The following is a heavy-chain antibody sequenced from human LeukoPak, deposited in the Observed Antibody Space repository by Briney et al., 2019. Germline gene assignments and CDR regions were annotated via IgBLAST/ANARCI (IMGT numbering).Heavy chain of an antibody. CDR2: IYYSGST. D-gene: IGHD6-13*01. V-gene: IGHV4-59*01. CDR3: ARQGPIAAADY. Sequence: SETLSLTCTVSGGSISSYYWSWIRQPPGKGLEWIGYIYYSGSTNYNPSLKSRVTISVDTSKNQFSLKLSSVTAADTAVYYCARQGPIAAADYWGQGTLVTVSS. J-gene: IGHJ4*02. CDR1: GGSISSYY.